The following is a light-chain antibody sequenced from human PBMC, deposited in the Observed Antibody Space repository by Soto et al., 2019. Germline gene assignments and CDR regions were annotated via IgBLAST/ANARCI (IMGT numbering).Light chain of an antibody. CDR2: AAS. V-gene: IGKV1-39*01. J-gene: IGKJ5*01. CDR1: PSISYF. CDR3: QQAHGT. Sequence: DIQMTQSPSSLSASVGDRVTITCRASPSISYFLSWYKQKPGQAPKLLIYAASSLQSGVPSRFSVSGFGTDFTLIISSLQPEDFATYYCQQAHGTFGQGTRLEIK.